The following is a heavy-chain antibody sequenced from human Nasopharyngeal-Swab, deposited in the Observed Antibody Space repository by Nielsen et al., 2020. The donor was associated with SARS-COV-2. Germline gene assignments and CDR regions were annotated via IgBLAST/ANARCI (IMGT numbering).Heavy chain of an antibody. CDR3: ASGTYDNAPG. CDR2: ISSNSDTK. CDR1: GFTFSSYG. D-gene: IGHD1-1*01. J-gene: IGHJ4*02. V-gene: IGHV3-48*02. Sequence: GGSLRLSCAASGFTFSSYGMHWVRQAPGKGLEWVSCISSNSDTKYYADSVKGRFTISRDNAKNSLYLQMNSLRHEDTAVYYCASGTYDNAPGWGQGTLVTVSS.